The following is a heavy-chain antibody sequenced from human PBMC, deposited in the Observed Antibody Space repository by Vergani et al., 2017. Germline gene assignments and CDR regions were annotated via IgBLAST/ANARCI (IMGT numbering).Heavy chain of an antibody. J-gene: IGHJ4*02. D-gene: IGHD6-19*01. V-gene: IGHV3-30*18. Sequence: VQLVESGGGLVKPGGSLRLSCAASGFTFSSYSMNWVRQAPGKGLEWVAVISYDGSNKYYADSVKGRFTISRDNSKNTLYLQMNSLRAEDTAVYYCAKDALHSSGWYPNYWGQGTLVTVSS. CDR1: GFTFSSYS. CDR2: ISYDGSNK. CDR3: AKDALHSSGWYPNY.